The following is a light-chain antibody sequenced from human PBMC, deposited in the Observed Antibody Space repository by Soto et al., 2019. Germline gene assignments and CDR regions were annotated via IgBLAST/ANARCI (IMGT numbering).Light chain of an antibody. CDR1: SSDVGSYNL. J-gene: IGLJ2*01. Sequence: QSALTQPASVSGSPGQSITISCTGTSSDVGSYNLVSWYQQHPGKAPKLMIYEVTNRPSGVSSRFSGSRSGNTASLTISGLQADDEADYYCCSYAGTSTFVVFGGGTKLTVL. CDR3: CSYAGTSTFVV. V-gene: IGLV2-23*02. CDR2: EVT.